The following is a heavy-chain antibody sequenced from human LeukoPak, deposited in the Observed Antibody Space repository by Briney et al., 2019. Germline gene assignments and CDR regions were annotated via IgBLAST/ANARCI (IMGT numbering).Heavy chain of an antibody. J-gene: IGHJ4*02. CDR1: GFTFGDDA. V-gene: IGHV3-49*04. CDR3: STWTDLYDY. Sequence: GGSLRLSCTASGFTFGDDAMSWVRQAPGKGLQWVGLIRSNTYGGTTEYAASVKGRFTISRDDSKSIAYLQMNSLKTEDTAIYYCSTWTDLYDYWGQGTLVTVSS. CDR2: IRSNTYGGTT. D-gene: IGHD3/OR15-3a*01.